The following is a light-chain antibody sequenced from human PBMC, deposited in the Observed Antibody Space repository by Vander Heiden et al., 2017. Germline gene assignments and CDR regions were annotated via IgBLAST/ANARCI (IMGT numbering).Light chain of an antibody. J-gene: IGKJ1*01. V-gene: IGKV1-5*03. Sequence: DIQMTQSPSTLSASVGDRVTITCRASQSISSWLAWYQQKPGKAPKLLIYKASSLESGVPSRFSGSGSGTEFTLTISSLQTDDFATYYCQQYNSYLFGQGTKVEIK. CDR3: QQYNSYL. CDR1: QSISSW. CDR2: KAS.